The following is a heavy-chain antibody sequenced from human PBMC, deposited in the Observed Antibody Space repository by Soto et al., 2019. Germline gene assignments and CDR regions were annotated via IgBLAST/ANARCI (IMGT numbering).Heavy chain of an antibody. Sequence: SETPSLPRAVSLGPLPHGTFFWNWIRQPPGKGLEWIGYIFPSGTTYYNPSPKSRVSISIDVSKNQFSLNLRSLTAADTAVYYCARGREFDSWGQGTLVTVSS. CDR1: LGPLPHGTFF. V-gene: IGHV4-30-2*01. CDR2: IFPSGTT. CDR3: ARGREFDS. J-gene: IGHJ4*02.